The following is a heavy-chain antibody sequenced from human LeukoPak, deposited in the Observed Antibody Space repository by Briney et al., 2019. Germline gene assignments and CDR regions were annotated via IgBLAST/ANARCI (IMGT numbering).Heavy chain of an antibody. Sequence: GASVKVSSKASGYTFTSYWIQWVRQAPGQGLEWMGLINPDGGSTAYAHRFQGRVTMTRDTSTSTVYMDFSSLRSEDTALYYCARAPRNSSTMLDYWGQGTLVTVSS. D-gene: IGHD6-13*01. CDR3: ARAPRNSSTMLDY. J-gene: IGHJ4*02. CDR1: GYTFTSYW. CDR2: INPDGGST. V-gene: IGHV1-46*01.